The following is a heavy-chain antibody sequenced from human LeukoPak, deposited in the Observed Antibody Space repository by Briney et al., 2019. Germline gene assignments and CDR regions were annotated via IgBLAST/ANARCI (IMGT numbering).Heavy chain of an antibody. CDR3: ARGSRGYNYG. Sequence: SETLSLTCTVSGASVSSGSYYWSWIRQPPGKGLEWIGYIYYSGSTNYNPSLKSRVTISVDTSKNQFSLKLSSVTAADTAVYYCARGSRGYNYGWGQGTLVTVSS. CDR2: IYYSGST. D-gene: IGHD5-18*01. V-gene: IGHV4-61*01. CDR1: GASVSSGSYY. J-gene: IGHJ4*02.